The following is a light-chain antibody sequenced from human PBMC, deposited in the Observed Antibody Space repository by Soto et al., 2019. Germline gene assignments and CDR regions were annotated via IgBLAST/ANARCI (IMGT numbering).Light chain of an antibody. V-gene: IGKV4-1*01. CDR1: QSVLYSSNNKNY. CDR3: QQYYSTPRT. J-gene: IGKJ1*01. Sequence: DIVMTQSPDSLAVSVGERATINCKSSQSVLYSSNNKNYLAWYQQKPGQPPKLLIYWASTRESGVPDRFSGSGSGTDFTLTISSLQAEDVAVYYCQQYYSTPRTFGQGTKVEIK. CDR2: WAS.